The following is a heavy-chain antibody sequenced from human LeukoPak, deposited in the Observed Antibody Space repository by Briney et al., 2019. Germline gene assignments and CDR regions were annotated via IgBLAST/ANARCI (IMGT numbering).Heavy chain of an antibody. CDR1: GGTFSSYA. V-gene: IGHV1-18*01. J-gene: IGHJ3*02. D-gene: IGHD6-25*01. Sequence: EASVKVSCTASGGTFSSYAISWVRQAPGQGLEWMGWISAYNGNTNYAQKLQGRVTMTTDTSTSTAYMELRSLRSDDTAVYYCARDAAIGAFDIWGQGTMVTVSS. CDR2: ISAYNGNT. CDR3: ARDAAIGAFDI.